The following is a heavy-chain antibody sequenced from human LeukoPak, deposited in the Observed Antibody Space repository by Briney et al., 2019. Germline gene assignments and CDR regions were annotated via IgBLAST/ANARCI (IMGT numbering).Heavy chain of an antibody. CDR1: GFTFTTYG. CDR3: ARGQYYDSSGYPKGYNWFDP. CDR2: IKQDGSEK. Sequence: GGSLRLSCAASGFTFTTYGMHWVRQAPGKGLEWVANIKQDGSEKYYVDSVKGRFTISRDNAKNSLYLQMNSLRAEDTAVYYCARGQYYDSSGYPKGYNWFDPWGQGTLVTVSS. V-gene: IGHV3-7*03. J-gene: IGHJ5*02. D-gene: IGHD3-22*01.